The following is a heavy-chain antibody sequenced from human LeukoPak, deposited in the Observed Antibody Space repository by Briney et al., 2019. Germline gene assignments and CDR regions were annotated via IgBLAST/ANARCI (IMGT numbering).Heavy chain of an antibody. CDR1: GFTFSSYS. J-gene: IGHJ6*03. CDR3: ARVILGYCSSTSCYYYYMDV. Sequence: PGGSLRLSCAASGFTFSSYSMNWVRQAPGEGLEWVSSISSSSSYIYYADSVKGRFTISRDNAKNSLYLQMNSLRAEDTAVYYCARVILGYCSSTSCYYYYMDVWGKGTTVTVSS. D-gene: IGHD2-2*01. V-gene: IGHV3-21*01. CDR2: ISSSSSYI.